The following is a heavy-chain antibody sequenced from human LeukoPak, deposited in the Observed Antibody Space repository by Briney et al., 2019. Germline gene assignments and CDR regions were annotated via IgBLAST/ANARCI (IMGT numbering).Heavy chain of an antibody. V-gene: IGHV3-21*01. Sequence: GGSLRLSCAASGFTFSSMNWVRQAPGKGLEWVSSISSSSSYIYYADSVKGRFTISRDNATNSLYLQMNSLRAEDTAVYYCARPTVEMATTDALDIWGQGTMVTVSS. CDR3: ARPTVEMATTDALDI. CDR1: GFTFSS. J-gene: IGHJ3*02. CDR2: ISSSSSYI. D-gene: IGHD5-24*01.